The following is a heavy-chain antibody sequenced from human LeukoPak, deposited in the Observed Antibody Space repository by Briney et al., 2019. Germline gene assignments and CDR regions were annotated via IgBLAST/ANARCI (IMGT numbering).Heavy chain of an antibody. CDR3: AKHSSIYFGELDD. Sequence: PGGSLRLSCAASGFTFSSYSMNWVRQAPGKGLEWVSGISGSGGSTYYTDSVKGRFTISRDNSDNTLFVQMNSLRAEDTAVYYCAKHSSIYFGELDDWGRGTLVTVSS. J-gene: IGHJ4*02. D-gene: IGHD3-10*01. CDR1: GFTFSSYS. CDR2: ISGSGGST. V-gene: IGHV3-23*01.